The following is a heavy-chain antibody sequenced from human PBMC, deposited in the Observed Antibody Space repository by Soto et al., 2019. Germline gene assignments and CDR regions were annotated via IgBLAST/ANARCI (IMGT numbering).Heavy chain of an antibody. J-gene: IGHJ4*02. CDR3: ARGTTIFGVVTVFDY. CDR2: INHSGST. CDR1: GGSFSGYY. D-gene: IGHD3-3*01. V-gene: IGHV4-34*01. Sequence: SETLSLTCAVYGGSFSGYYWSWIRQPPGKGLEWIGEINHSGSTNYNPSLKSRVTISVDTSKNQFSLKLSSVTAADTAVYYCARGTTIFGVVTVFDYWGQGTLVTVSS.